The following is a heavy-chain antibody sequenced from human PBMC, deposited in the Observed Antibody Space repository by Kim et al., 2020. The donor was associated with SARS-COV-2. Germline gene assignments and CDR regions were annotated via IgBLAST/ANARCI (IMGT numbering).Heavy chain of an antibody. CDR3: AKPGHIVVVTAWVDY. Sequence: GGSLRLSCAAYGFTFSSYAMSWVRQAPGKGLEWVSAISGSGGSTYYADSVKGRFTISRDNSKNTLYLQMNSLRAEDTAVYYCAKPGHIVVVTAWVDYWGQGTLVTVSS. D-gene: IGHD2-21*02. CDR1: GFTFSSYA. V-gene: IGHV3-23*01. J-gene: IGHJ4*02. CDR2: ISGSGGST.